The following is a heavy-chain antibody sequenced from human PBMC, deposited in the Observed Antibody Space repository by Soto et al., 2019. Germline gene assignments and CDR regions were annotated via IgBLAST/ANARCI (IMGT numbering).Heavy chain of an antibody. CDR1: GATLDTFINFG. CDR3: ARGAAKKIVVVMYDSLEM. V-gene: IGHV1-69*12. Sequence: QVQLVQSGAEVKKPGSSVKVSCKASGATLDTFINFGITWVRRAPGQGLEWMGGIIPVFGTAHYAQKFQGRTNSSEDGPTRTAYTGLSSLTSEDTAVYYCARGAAKKIVVVMYDSLEMWGQGTMVTGSS. CDR2: IIPVFGTA. J-gene: IGHJ3*02. D-gene: IGHD3-22*01.